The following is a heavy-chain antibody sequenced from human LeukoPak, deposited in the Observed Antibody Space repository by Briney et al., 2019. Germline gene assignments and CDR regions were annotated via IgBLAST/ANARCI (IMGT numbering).Heavy chain of an antibody. CDR2: ISGGGVNT. D-gene: IGHD5-18*01. CDR1: GFTFNSYA. J-gene: IGHJ4*02. V-gene: IGHV3-23*01. CDR3: AKDLSYGFDY. Sequence: GGSLRLSCAASGFTFNSYAMTWVRQAPGKGLEWVSAISGGGVNTYYADSVKGRFTFSRDNSKNMLYLQMNSLRAEDTAVYYCAKDLSYGFDYWGQGTLVTVSS.